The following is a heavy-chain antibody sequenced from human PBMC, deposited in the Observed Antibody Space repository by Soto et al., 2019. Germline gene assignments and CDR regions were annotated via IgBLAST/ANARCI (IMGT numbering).Heavy chain of an antibody. CDR1: GFTFSSYG. D-gene: IGHD3-10*01. J-gene: IGHJ6*02. V-gene: IGHV3-33*01. Sequence: GGSLRLSCAASGFTFSSYGMHWVRQAPGKGLEWVAVIWYDGSNKYYADSVKGRFTISRDNSKNTLYLQMNSLRAEDTAVYYCARDNTMVRGVIRDPYYYYGMDVWGQGTTVTVSS. CDR3: ARDNTMVRGVIRDPYYYYGMDV. CDR2: IWYDGSNK.